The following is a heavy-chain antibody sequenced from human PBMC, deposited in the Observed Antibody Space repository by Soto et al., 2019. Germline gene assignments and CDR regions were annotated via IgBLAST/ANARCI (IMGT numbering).Heavy chain of an antibody. J-gene: IGHJ6*02. V-gene: IGHV3-30*18. CDR2: ISYDGSNK. CDR3: AKDDYGMDV. CDR1: GFTFSSYG. Sequence: QVQLVESGGGVVQPGRSLRLSCAASGFTFSSYGMHWVRQAPGKGLEWVAVISYDGSNKYYADSVKGRVTISRDNSKNTLYLQMNSLRAEDTAVYYCAKDDYGMDVWGQGTTVTVSS.